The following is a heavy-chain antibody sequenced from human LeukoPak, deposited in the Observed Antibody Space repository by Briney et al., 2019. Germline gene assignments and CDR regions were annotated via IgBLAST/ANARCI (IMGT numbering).Heavy chain of an antibody. J-gene: IGHJ4*02. CDR3: AGPNPRYFDPHY. CDR2: ISGSGGST. V-gene: IGHV3-23*01. CDR1: GFTFSSYG. Sequence: PGGSLRLSCAASGFTFSSYGMSWVRQAPGKGLEWVSAISGSGGSTYYADSVKDRFTISRDNSNNTLYLQMNSLRAEDTAIYYCAGPNPRYFDPHYWGQGTLVTVSS. D-gene: IGHD3-9*01.